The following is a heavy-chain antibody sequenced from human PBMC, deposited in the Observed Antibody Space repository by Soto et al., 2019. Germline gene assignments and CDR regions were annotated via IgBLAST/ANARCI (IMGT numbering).Heavy chain of an antibody. D-gene: IGHD3-3*01. Sequence: PGGSLRLSCAASGFTFSSYAMSWVRQAPGKGLEWVSAISGSGGSTYYADSVKGRFTISRDNSKNTLYLQMNSLRAEDTAVYYCARALTIFGVVDLDYWGQGTLVTVSS. CDR3: ARALTIFGVVDLDY. V-gene: IGHV3-23*01. CDR2: ISGSGGST. CDR1: GFTFSSYA. J-gene: IGHJ4*02.